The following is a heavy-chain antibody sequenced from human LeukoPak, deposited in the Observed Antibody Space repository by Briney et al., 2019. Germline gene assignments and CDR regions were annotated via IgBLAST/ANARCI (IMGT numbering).Heavy chain of an antibody. CDR1: GFTFSSYA. V-gene: IGHV3-74*01. CDR3: ARDLRL. CDR2: INHDGSRV. Sequence: GGSLRLSCAGSGFTFSSYAMTWVRQVPGKGLVWVSLINHDGSRVSYADSVKGRFTISRDNAKNTLYLQMNSLRADDAAVYYCARDLRLWGQGTLVTVSS. J-gene: IGHJ4*02.